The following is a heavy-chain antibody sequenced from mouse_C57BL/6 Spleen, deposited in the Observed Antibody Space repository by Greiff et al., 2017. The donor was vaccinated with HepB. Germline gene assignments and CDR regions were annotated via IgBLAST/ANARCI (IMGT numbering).Heavy chain of an antibody. CDR2: INPSTGGT. Sequence: EVKLQESGPELVKPGASVKISCKASGYSFTGYYMNWVKQSPEKSLEWIGEINPSTGGTTYNQKFKAKATLTVDKSSSTAYMQLKSLTSEDSAVYYCARSYDYWFAYWGQGTLVTVSA. J-gene: IGHJ3*01. D-gene: IGHD2-4*01. CDR3: ARSYDYWFAY. CDR1: GYSFTGYY. V-gene: IGHV1-42*01.